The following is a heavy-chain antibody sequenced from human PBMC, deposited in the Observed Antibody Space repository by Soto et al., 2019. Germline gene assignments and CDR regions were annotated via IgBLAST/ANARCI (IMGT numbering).Heavy chain of an antibody. CDR2: IYPGDSDT. V-gene: IGHV5-51*01. CDR1: GYSFTSYW. J-gene: IGHJ6*03. CDR3: ARGNYYYYYSMDV. Sequence: SLKISCKGYGYSFTSYWIGWVRQMPGKGLEWMGIIYPGDSDTRYSPSFQGQVTISADKSISTAYLQWSSLKASDTAMYYCARGNYYYYYSMDVWGKGTTVTVSS.